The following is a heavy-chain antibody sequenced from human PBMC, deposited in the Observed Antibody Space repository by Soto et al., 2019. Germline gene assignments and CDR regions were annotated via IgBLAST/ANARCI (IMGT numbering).Heavy chain of an antibody. CDR1: GFTFSSYG. J-gene: IGHJ4*02. V-gene: IGHV3-33*01. D-gene: IGHD1-1*01. Sequence: QPGGSLRLSCAASGFTFSSYGMHWVRQAPGKGLEWVAVIWYDGSNKYYADSVKGRFTISRDNSKNTLYLQMNSLRAEDTAVYYCARKERGSDFDYWGQGTLVTVSS. CDR3: ARKERGSDFDY. CDR2: IWYDGSNK.